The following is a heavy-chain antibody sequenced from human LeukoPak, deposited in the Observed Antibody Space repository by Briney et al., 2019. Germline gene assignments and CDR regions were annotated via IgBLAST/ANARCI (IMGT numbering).Heavy chain of an antibody. CDR3: AKDRAGGAGTRFDY. Sequence: GGSLRLSCAASGFTVSSNYMSWVRQAPGKGLEWVSVIYSGGSTYYADSVRGRFTISRDNSKNTLYLQMNSLRAEDTAVYYCAKDRAGGAGTRFDYWGQGTLVTVSS. CDR2: IYSGGST. J-gene: IGHJ4*02. D-gene: IGHD6-19*01. V-gene: IGHV3-53*01. CDR1: GFTVSSNY.